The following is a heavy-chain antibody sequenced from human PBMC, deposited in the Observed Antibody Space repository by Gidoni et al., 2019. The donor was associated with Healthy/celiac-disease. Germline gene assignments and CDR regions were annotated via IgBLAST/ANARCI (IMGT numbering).Heavy chain of an antibody. D-gene: IGHD1-20*01. CDR2: IYYSGST. V-gene: IGHV4-59*01. CDR1: GGSISSYY. CDR3: ARGGNNWNYFDY. Sequence: GLVKPSETLSLTCTVSGGSISSYYWSWIRQPPGKGLEWIGYIYYSGSTNYNPSLKSRVTISVDTSKNQFSLKLSSLTAADTAVYYGARGGNNWNYFDYWGQGTLVTVSS. J-gene: IGHJ4*02.